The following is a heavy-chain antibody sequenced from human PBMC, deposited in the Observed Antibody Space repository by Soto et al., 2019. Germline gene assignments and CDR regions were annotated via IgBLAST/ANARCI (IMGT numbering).Heavy chain of an antibody. CDR3: ASNETDYDILTVPSFFDY. Sequence: GSMELSSASCGVSVRTTDVSLVLQEPGKGLEWVSVIYSGGSTFYADSVRGRFTISRDNSKNTVNLQMNSLRAEDTAVYYCASNETDYDILTVPSFFDYWRQGSLVIVPQ. D-gene: IGHD3-9*01. J-gene: IGHJ4*02. CDR1: GVSVRTTD. V-gene: IGHV3-66*01. CDR2: IYSGGST.